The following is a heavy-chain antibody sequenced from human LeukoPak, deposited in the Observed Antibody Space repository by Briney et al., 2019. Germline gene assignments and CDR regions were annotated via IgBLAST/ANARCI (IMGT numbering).Heavy chain of an antibody. V-gene: IGHV1-18*01. CDR1: GYPFTSYG. CDR2: ISAYNGNT. CDR3: ARYIVGAHHFDY. J-gene: IGHJ4*02. D-gene: IGHD1-26*01. Sequence: GASVKVSCKASGYPFTSYGISGVRKAPEQGLGWMGWISAYNGNTNYAQKLQGRVTMTTDTSTSTAYMELRSLRSDDTAVYYCARYIVGAHHFDYWGQGTLVTVSS.